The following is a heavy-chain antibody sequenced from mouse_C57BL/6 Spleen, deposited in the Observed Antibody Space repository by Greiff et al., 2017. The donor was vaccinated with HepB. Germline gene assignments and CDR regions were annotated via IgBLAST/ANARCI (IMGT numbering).Heavy chain of an antibody. Sequence: EVKLMESGGGLVQPGGSLKLSCAASGFTFSDYYMYWVRQTPEKRLEWVAYISNGGGSTYYPDTVKGRFTISRDNAKNTLYLQMSRLKSEDTAMYYCARRGDWDPYYYAMDYWGQGTSVTVSS. CDR2: ISNGGGST. V-gene: IGHV5-12*01. D-gene: IGHD4-1*01. CDR3: ARRGDWDPYYYAMDY. J-gene: IGHJ4*01. CDR1: GFTFSDYY.